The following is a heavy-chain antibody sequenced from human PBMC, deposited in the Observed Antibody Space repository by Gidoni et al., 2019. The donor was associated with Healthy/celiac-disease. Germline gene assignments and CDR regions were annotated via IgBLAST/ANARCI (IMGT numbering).Heavy chain of an antibody. CDR1: GGSISSSSYY. Sequence: QLQLQESGPGLVKPSETLSLTCTVSGGSISSSSYYWGWIRQPPGKGLEWIGSIYYSGSTYYNPSLKSRVTISVDTSKNQFSLKLSSVTAADTGVYYCASWGGLYYYYGMDVWGQGTTVTVSS. V-gene: IGHV4-39*01. CDR3: ASWGGLYYYYGMDV. J-gene: IGHJ6*02. D-gene: IGHD2-21*01. CDR2: IYYSGST.